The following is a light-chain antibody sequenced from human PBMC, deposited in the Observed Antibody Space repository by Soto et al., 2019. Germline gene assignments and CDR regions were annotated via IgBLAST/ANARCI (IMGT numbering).Light chain of an antibody. Sequence: EILITQSPATLSLSPGQRATLFCRASESVDSFLAWYQQKPGQAPRLLIYGASTRATGIPARFSGSGSGTEFTLTISSLQSEDFAVYYCQQYNNWLTFGQGTKVDIK. CDR1: ESVDSF. CDR2: GAS. J-gene: IGKJ1*01. CDR3: QQYNNWLT. V-gene: IGKV3-15*01.